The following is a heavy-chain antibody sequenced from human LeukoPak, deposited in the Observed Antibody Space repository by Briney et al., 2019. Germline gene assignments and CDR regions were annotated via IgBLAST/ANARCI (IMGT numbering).Heavy chain of an antibody. Sequence: SSETLSLTCTVSGGSISSSNYYWRWIRQPPGKGLERIGAIYYSGSTYYNPSLESRVTISVDTSKNQFSLKLSSVTAADTAVYYCTRGHGVLLWFGDGGNNGMDVWGQGTTVTVSS. J-gene: IGHJ6*02. V-gene: IGHV4-39*07. D-gene: IGHD3-10*01. CDR2: IYYSGST. CDR3: TRGHGVLLWFGDGGNNGMDV. CDR1: GGSISSSNYY.